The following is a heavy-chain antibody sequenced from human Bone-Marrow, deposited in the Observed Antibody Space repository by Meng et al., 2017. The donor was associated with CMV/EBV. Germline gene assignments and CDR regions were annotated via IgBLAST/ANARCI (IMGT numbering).Heavy chain of an antibody. J-gene: IGHJ4*02. CDR1: GGSMSTSSYY. D-gene: IGHD3-3*01. CDR3: ARQGRPNSIFGVVTTD. V-gene: IGHV4-39*01. CDR2: IYYSGST. Sequence: GSLRLSCTVSGGSMSTSSYYWGWIRQPPGKGLEWIGTIYYSGSTNYNLSLESRVTISVDTSKNQFSLRLRYVTAADTAVYYCARQGRPNSIFGVVTTDWGPGNLVHGAS.